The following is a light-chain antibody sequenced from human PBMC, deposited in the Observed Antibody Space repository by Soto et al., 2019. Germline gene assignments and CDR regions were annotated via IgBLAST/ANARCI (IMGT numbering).Light chain of an antibody. V-gene: IGLV2-14*01. J-gene: IGLJ1*01. CDR3: SSYTTTNNFRFV. CDR2: DVS. Sequence: QSALAQPASVSGSPGQSITISCTGTSSDIGDSNFVSWYQHHPGKAPKLLIYDVSDRPSRISSRFSGSKSANTASLTISGLQAEDEAFYYCSSYTTTNNFRFVFGTGIKLNVL. CDR1: SSDIGDSNF.